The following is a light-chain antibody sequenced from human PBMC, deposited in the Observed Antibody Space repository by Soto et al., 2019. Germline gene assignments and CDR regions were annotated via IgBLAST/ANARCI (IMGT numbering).Light chain of an antibody. Sequence: EIVLTQSPPTLSVSPEERATLSCRASQSVSSNLAWYQQKPGQAPRLLIYGASTRATDIPARFSGSGSGTEFTLTISRLEPEDFAVYYCQQYGSTRTFGQGTKVDIK. J-gene: IGKJ1*01. CDR3: QQYGSTRT. CDR2: GAS. CDR1: QSVSSN. V-gene: IGKV3-20*01.